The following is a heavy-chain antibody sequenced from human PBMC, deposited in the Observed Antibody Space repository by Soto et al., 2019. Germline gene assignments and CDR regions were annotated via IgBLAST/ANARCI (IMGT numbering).Heavy chain of an antibody. D-gene: IGHD6-25*01. J-gene: IGHJ4*02. V-gene: IGHV1-3*01. Sequence: GASVKVSCKASGYTFTSYAMHWVRQAPGQRLEWMGWINAGNGNTKYSQKFQGRVTITRDTSANTAYMELYSLTSDDTAVYYCAKKGGFSHVMHADYFDFWGQGTLVTVSS. CDR2: INAGNGNT. CDR3: AKKGGFSHVMHADYFDF. CDR1: GYTFTSYA.